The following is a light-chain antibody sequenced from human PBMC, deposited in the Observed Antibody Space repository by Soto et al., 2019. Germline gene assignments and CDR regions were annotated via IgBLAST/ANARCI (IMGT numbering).Light chain of an antibody. CDR2: GAS. CDR1: QGVSTN. CDR3: QHYNNWPPWV. J-gene: IGKJ1*01. V-gene: IGKV3-15*01. Sequence: EIVLTQSPATLSVSPGERATLSCRASQGVSTNLAWYQQKPGQAPRLLIYGASTRATGVPARFSGSGSGPEFTLTISSLQSEDFAVYYCQHYNNWPPWVFGQGTKVEIK.